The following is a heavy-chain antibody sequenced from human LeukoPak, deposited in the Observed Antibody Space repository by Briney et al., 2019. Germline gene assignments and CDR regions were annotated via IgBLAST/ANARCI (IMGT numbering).Heavy chain of an antibody. D-gene: IGHD6-13*01. CDR1: GFTFSSYS. CDR3: ARDVGASSSSLYYYYYYMDV. CDR2: ISSSSSYI. V-gene: IGHV3-21*01. J-gene: IGHJ6*03. Sequence: GGSLRLSCAASGFTFSSYSMNWVRQAPGKGLEWVSSISSSSSYIYYADSVKGRFTISRDNAKNSLYLQMNSLRAEDMAVYYCARDVGASSSSLYYYYYYMDVWGKGTTVTVSS.